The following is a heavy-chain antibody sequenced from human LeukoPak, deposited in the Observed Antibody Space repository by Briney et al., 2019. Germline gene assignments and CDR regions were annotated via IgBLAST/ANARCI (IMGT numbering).Heavy chain of an antibody. V-gene: IGHV3-33*08. J-gene: IGHJ4*02. Sequence: GESLRLSCAASGFTFSDYYMSWIRQAPGKGLEWVALIWYDGSNKYYPDSVRGRFTISRDNSKNTLYLQMNSLRAEDTALYYCARYVGGGNSGGFDYWGQGTLVIVSS. D-gene: IGHD4-23*01. CDR1: GFTFSDYY. CDR3: ARYVGGGNSGGFDY. CDR2: IWYDGSNK.